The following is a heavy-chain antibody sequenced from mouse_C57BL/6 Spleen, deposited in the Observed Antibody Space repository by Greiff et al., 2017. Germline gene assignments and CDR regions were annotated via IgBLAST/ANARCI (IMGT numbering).Heavy chain of an antibody. CDR2: INPGSGGT. CDR3: ARDYSNYFDY. J-gene: IGHJ2*01. V-gene: IGHV1-54*01. Sequence: VQLQQSGAELVRPGTSVKVSCKASGYAFTNYLIEWVKQRPGQGLEWIGVINPGSGGTNYNEKFKGKATLTADKSSSTAYMQLSSLTSADSAVYFCARDYSNYFDYWGQGTTLTVSS. D-gene: IGHD2-5*01. CDR1: GYAFTNYL.